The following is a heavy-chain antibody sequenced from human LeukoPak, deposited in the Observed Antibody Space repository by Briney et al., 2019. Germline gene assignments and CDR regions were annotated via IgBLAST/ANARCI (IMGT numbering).Heavy chain of an antibody. CDR1: GFTFSSYA. Sequence: GGSLRLSCAASGFTFSSYAMSWVRQAPGKGLECVSVMSGSGGSTYYADSVKGRFTISRDNCKNTLYLQMNSLRVEDTAVYYCAKASAGMVRGIIIQFDYWGQGTLVTVSS. D-gene: IGHD3-10*01. CDR3: AKASAGMVRGIIIQFDY. V-gene: IGHV3-23*01. CDR2: MSGSGGST. J-gene: IGHJ4*02.